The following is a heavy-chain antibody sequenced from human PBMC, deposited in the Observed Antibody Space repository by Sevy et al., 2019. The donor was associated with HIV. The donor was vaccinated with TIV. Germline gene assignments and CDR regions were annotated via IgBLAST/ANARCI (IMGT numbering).Heavy chain of an antibody. CDR1: GGSISSGSYY. CDR2: IYTSGST. CDR3: ARDRLGGSGSYTYYYYYMDV. V-gene: IGHV4-61*02. Sequence: SDTLSLTCTVSGGSISSGSYYWSWIRQPAGKGLEWIGRIYTSGSTNYNPSLKSRVTISVDTSKNQFSLKLSSVTAADTAVYYCARDRLGGSGSYTYYYYYMDVWGKGTTVTVSS. D-gene: IGHD3-10*01. J-gene: IGHJ6*03.